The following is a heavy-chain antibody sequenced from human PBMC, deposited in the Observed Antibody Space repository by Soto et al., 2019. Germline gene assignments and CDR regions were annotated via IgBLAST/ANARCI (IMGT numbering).Heavy chain of an antibody. V-gene: IGHV3-23*01. J-gene: IGHJ5*02. CDR2: ISGSGGST. CDR3: ASQGGSGWYYGWFDP. D-gene: IGHD6-19*01. CDR1: GFTFSSYA. Sequence: EVQLLESGGGLVQPGGSLRLSCAASGFTFSSYAMSWVRQAPGKGLERVSAISGSGGSTYYADSVKGRFTISRDNSKNTLYLQMNSLRAEDTAVYYCASQGGSGWYYGWFDPWGQGTLVTVSS.